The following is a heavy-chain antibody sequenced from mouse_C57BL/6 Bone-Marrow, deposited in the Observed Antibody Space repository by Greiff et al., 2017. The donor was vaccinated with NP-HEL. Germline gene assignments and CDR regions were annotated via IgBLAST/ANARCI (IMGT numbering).Heavy chain of an antibody. D-gene: IGHD2-10*02. CDR1: GFTFNTYA. J-gene: IGHJ3*01. CDR3: VRRRVGYGFAY. Sequence: EVQLVESGGGLVQPKGSLKLSCAASGFTFNTYAMHWVRQAPGKGLEWVARIRSKSSNYATYYADSVKDRFTISRDDSQSMLYLQMNNRKTEDTAMYYCVRRRVGYGFAYWGQGTLVTVSA. V-gene: IGHV10-3*01. CDR2: IRSKSSNYAT.